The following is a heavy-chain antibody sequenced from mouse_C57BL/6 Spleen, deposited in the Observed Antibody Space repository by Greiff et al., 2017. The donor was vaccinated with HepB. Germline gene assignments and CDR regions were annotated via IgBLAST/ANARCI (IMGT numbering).Heavy chain of an antibody. V-gene: IGHV1-76*01. CDR2: IYPGSGNT. CDR1: GYTFTDYY. CDR3: ARSDTTVVHFDY. J-gene: IGHJ2*01. Sequence: VQLQQSGAELVRPGASVKLSCKASGYTFTDYYINWVKQRPGQGLEWIARIYPGSGNTYYNEKFKGKATLTAEKSSSTAYMQLSSLTSEDSAVYFCARSDTTVVHFDYWGQGTTLTVSS. D-gene: IGHD1-1*01.